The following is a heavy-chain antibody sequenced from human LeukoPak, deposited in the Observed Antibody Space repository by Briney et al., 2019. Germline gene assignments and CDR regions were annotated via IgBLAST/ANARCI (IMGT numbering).Heavy chain of an antibody. CDR2: INWNGGST. J-gene: IGHJ3*02. V-gene: IGHV3-20*04. CDR3: AKDLVSGWPEGAFDI. D-gene: IGHD6-19*01. CDR1: GFTFDDYG. Sequence: PGGSLRLSCAASGFTFDDYGMSWVRQAPGKGLEWVSGINWNGGSTGYADSVKGRFTISRDNAKNSLYLQMNSLRAEDTAVYYCAKDLVSGWPEGAFDIWGQGTMVTVSS.